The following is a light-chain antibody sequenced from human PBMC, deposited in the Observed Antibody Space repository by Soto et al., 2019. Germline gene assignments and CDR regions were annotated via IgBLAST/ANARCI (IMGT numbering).Light chain of an antibody. CDR1: SSNIGGNT. V-gene: IGLV1-44*01. Sequence: QSVLTQPPSASGTPGQRVTISCSGSSSNIGGNTLNWYQQLPGTAPKLLIYSNNQRPSGVPDRFSGSKSGTSGSLAISGLQSEDEADYYCATWDDSLNGYVFGTGTKVTVL. CDR3: ATWDDSLNGYV. J-gene: IGLJ1*01. CDR2: SNN.